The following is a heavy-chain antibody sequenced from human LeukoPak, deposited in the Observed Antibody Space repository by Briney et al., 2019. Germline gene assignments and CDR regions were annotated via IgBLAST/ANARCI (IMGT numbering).Heavy chain of an antibody. CDR1: GFTFSSYA. CDR2: ISYDGSDK. J-gene: IGHJ4*02. D-gene: IGHD6-19*01. Sequence: QPGGSLRLSCAASGFTFSSYAMHWVRQAPGKGLEWVAVISYDGSDKYYADSVKGRFTISRDNSKNTLYLQMNSLRAEDTAVYYCARRSGIAVAGAFDYWGQGTLVTVSS. V-gene: IGHV3-30*04. CDR3: ARRSGIAVAGAFDY.